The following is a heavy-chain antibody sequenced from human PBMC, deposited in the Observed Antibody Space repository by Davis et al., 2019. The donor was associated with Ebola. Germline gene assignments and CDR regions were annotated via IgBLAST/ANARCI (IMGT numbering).Heavy chain of an antibody. J-gene: IGHJ5*02. CDR1: GYTFTSYG. CDR2: ISAYNGNT. V-gene: IGHV1-18*01. CDR3: ARGRKVAKMGSWFDP. D-gene: IGHD5-12*01. Sequence: ASVKVSCKASGYTFTSYGISWVRQAPGQGLEWMGWISAYNGNTNYAQKLQGRVTMTTDTSTSTAYMELRSLRSDDTAVYYCARGRKVAKMGSWFDPWGQGTLVTVSS.